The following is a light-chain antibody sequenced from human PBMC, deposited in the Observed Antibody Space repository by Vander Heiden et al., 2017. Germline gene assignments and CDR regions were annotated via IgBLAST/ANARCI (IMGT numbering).Light chain of an antibody. CDR3: GTWDSSLSAGQV. CDR2: DNN. Sequence: QSVLTQPPSVSAAPGQKVTIPCSGSSSNIGNNYVSWYQQLPGTAPKLLIYDNNKRPSGIPDRFSGSKSGTSATLGITGLQSGDEADYYCGTWDSSLSAGQVFGGGTKLTVL. V-gene: IGLV1-51*01. J-gene: IGLJ2*01. CDR1: SSNIGNNY.